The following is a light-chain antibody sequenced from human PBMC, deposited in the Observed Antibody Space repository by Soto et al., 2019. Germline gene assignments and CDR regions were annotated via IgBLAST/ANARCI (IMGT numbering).Light chain of an antibody. CDR2: DAS. V-gene: IGKV1-5*01. CDR3: QQYNSYLYT. CDR1: QSSSSW. Sequence: DIRMTQSPSTLSAAVGDRVTITCRASQSSSSWLAWYQQKPGKAPKLLIYDASSLESGVPSRFSGSGSGTEVTLTISSLQPDDFATYYCQQYNSYLYTFGQGTKLEIK. J-gene: IGKJ2*01.